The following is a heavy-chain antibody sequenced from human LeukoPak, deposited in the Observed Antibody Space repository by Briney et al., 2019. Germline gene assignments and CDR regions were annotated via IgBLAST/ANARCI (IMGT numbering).Heavy chain of an antibody. D-gene: IGHD1-26*01. CDR3: ARASGPIKKNRFDQ. CDR1: GFTFRSYW. CDR2: IFSDGIRK. J-gene: IGHJ4*02. Sequence: GSLRLSCAASGFTFRSYWMHWVRQAPGKGLEWVAIIFSDGIRKYYADSVKGRFTISRDISRSTLYLEMNSLSAEDTAVYYCARASGPIKKNRFDQWGQGTLVTVSS. V-gene: IGHV3-33*08.